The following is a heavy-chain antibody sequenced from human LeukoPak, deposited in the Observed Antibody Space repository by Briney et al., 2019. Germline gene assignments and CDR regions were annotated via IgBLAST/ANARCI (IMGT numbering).Heavy chain of an antibody. J-gene: IGHJ3*02. CDR1: GFTFSSYA. D-gene: IGHD3-10*01. V-gene: IGHV3-23*01. CDR3: VKESGPFGAFDI. Sequence: PGGSLRLSCAASGFTFSSYAMSWVRQAPGKGLEWVSAISGSGGSTYYADSVKGRFTISRDNSKNTLYLQMNSLRPEDTAVYYCVKESGPFGAFDIWGQGTMVTVSS. CDR2: ISGSGGST.